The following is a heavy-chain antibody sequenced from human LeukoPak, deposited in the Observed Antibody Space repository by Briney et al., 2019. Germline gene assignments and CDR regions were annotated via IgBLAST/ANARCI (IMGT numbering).Heavy chain of an antibody. V-gene: IGHV3-53*04. CDR2: IYSGGST. Sequence: PAESLTLSCAASGFTVSSNFMSWVRQPPGKGLEWVSVIYSGGSTYYADSVKGRFTISRHNSKNKLYLQMNSLRAEDTAVYYCARLYGTFLEWSQYFDYWGQGTLVTVSS. CDR3: ARLYGTFLEWSQYFDY. D-gene: IGHD3-3*02. J-gene: IGHJ4*02. CDR1: GFTVSSNF.